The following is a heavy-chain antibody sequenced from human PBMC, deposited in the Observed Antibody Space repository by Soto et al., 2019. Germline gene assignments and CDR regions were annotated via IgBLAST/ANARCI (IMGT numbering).Heavy chain of an antibody. CDR2: INPNSGGT. V-gene: IGHV1-2*02. Sequence: ASVKVSCKASGYTFSGYYMHWVRQAPGQGLEWMGWINPNSGGTNYEQKFQGRVTMTTDTSINTAYMELSRLTSDDTAVYYCARDLAAAGEDLDYWGQGTLVTV. CDR1: GYTFSGYY. D-gene: IGHD6-13*01. CDR3: ARDLAAAGEDLDY. J-gene: IGHJ4*02.